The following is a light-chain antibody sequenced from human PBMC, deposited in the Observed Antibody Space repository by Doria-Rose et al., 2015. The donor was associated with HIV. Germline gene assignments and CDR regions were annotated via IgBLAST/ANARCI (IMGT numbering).Light chain of an antibody. CDR3: QSYDSSLSGYV. J-gene: IGLJ1*01. Sequence: ELTQLPSVSGAPGQRVAISCTGSSSNIGAGFDVNWYQQFPGTAPKLLIHGHYSRPSGVPDRCSGSKSGTSASLAISGLRAEDEADYYCQSYDSSLSGYVFGTGTKVTVL. V-gene: IGLV1-40*01. CDR1: SSNIGAGFD. CDR2: GHY.